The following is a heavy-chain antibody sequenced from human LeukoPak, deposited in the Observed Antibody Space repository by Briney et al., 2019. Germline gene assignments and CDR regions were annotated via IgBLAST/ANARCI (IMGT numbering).Heavy chain of an antibody. CDR1: GGSISSYY. V-gene: IGHV4-4*07. CDR2: IYTSGST. Sequence: SETLSLTCTVSGGSISSYYWSWIRQPAGKGLEWIGRIYTSGSTNYNPSLKSRVTISVDKSKNQFSLKLSSVTAADTAVYYCARSPTYYDFWGGYPYYYYYYYMDVWGKGTTVTVSS. CDR3: ARSPTYYDFWGGYPYYYYYYYMDV. D-gene: IGHD3-3*01. J-gene: IGHJ6*03.